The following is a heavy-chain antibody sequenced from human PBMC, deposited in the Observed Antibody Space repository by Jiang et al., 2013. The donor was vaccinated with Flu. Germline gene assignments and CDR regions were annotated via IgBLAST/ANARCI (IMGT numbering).Heavy chain of an antibody. CDR2: IDWEDDK. Sequence: KPTQTLTLTCTFSGFSLSASNSGMCVSWIRQSPGKALEWLALIDWEDDKYYNTSLKTRLTVSKDTSKNXVVLTMTNMDPVDTGTYYCARIYRDYSSYYGMDVWGQGASVIVSS. V-gene: IGHV2-70*01. CDR3: ARIYRDYSSYYGMDV. J-gene: IGHJ6*02. CDR1: GFSLSASNSGMC. D-gene: IGHD5-12*01.